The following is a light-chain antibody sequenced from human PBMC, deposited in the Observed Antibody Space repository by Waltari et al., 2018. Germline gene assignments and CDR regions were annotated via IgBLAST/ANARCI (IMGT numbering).Light chain of an antibody. J-gene: IGKJ2*01. CDR2: ETS. Sequence: EVVLTQSPATLSLSPGETATLSCRASQNVVGNLAWYQQKPGQAPRLLIYETSTRATSIPGRFSGSGSGTEFTLSISSLQSEDFAVYYCQQYNNWPPYTFGQGTKLQIK. CDR3: QQYNNWPPYT. CDR1: QNVVGN. V-gene: IGKV3-15*01.